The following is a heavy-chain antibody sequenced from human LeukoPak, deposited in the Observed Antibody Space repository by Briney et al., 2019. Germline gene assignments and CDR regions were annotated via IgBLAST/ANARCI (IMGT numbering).Heavy chain of an antibody. CDR2: MNPNSGNT. CDR1: GYTFTGYY. V-gene: IGHV1-8*02. J-gene: IGHJ6*02. CDR3: ARRAHYDFWCGYNPWGYYYGMDV. D-gene: IGHD3-3*01. Sequence: GASVKVSCKASGYTFTGYYMHWVRQAPGQGLEWMGWMNPNSGNTGYAQKFQGRVTMTRNTSISTAYMELSSLRSEDTAVYYCARRAHYDFWCGYNPWGYYYGMDVWGQGTTVTVSS.